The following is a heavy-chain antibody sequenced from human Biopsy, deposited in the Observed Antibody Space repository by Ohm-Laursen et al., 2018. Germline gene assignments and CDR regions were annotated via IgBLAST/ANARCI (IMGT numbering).Heavy chain of an antibody. V-gene: IGHV4-59*03. CDR1: GGSISSYY. J-gene: IGHJ5*02. CDR3: ARGGQWRRSHLNWFDP. CDR2: IHHAQSA. Sequence: SDTLSLTCTVSGGSISSYYWMWIRQPPGKGLEWIGYIHHAQSATYSPSLKSRVTISVDTSKNQFSLKITSVTAADTAVYYCARGGQWRRSHLNWFDPWGQGTLVTVSS. D-gene: IGHD6-19*01.